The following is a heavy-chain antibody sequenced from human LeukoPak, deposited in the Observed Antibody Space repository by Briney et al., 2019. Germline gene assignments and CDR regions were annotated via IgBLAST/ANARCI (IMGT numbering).Heavy chain of an antibody. J-gene: IGHJ1*01. CDR1: GFTFSSYW. Sequence: EGSLRLSCAASGFTFSSYWIHWVRQAPGKGLVWVSRINSDGSTTRYADSVEGRFTISRDNAKNTLYLQMNSLRAEDAAVYYCARGGDDSSGYFQHWGQGTLVTVSS. CDR3: ARGGDDSSGYFQH. CDR2: INSDGSTT. D-gene: IGHD3-22*01. V-gene: IGHV3-74*01.